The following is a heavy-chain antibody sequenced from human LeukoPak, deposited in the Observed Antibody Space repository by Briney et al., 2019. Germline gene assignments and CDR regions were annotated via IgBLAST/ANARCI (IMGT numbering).Heavy chain of an antibody. D-gene: IGHD3-9*01. CDR1: GYSFSTYY. CDR2: ISTYNPNT. Sequence: GASVKVSCKASGYSFSTYYIHWVRQAPGQGLEWMGWISTYNPNTNYAQKFQGRVTMTTDTSTSTVYMELRSLRSDDTAVYYCARSPARGYDILTNYNDYWGQGTLVTVSS. V-gene: IGHV1-18*04. J-gene: IGHJ4*02. CDR3: ARSPARGYDILTNYNDY.